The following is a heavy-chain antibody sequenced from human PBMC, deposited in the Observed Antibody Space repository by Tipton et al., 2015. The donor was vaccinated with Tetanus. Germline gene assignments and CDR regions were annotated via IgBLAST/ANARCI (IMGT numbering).Heavy chain of an antibody. CDR2: FHYSGST. CDR3: ARIGWLQQNKPAFDI. D-gene: IGHD6-19*01. CDR1: GGSISSYY. V-gene: IGHV4-59*01. J-gene: IGHJ3*02. Sequence: TLSLTCTVYGGSISSYYWTWIRQPPGRGLEWIGYFHYSGSTNYSPSLRSRVTISVDTSKNQFSLKLSSVTAADTAVYYCARIGWLQQNKPAFDIWGQGTSVTVSS.